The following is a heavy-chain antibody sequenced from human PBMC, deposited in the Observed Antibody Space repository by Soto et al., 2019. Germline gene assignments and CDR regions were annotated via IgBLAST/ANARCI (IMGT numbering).Heavy chain of an antibody. J-gene: IGHJ4*02. D-gene: IGHD2-15*01. CDR2: INTATGDT. V-gene: IGHV1-3*04. CDR3: ARTRGYCSGGSCYPLDH. CDR1: GYRFTAYD. Sequence: QVQLVQSGAGVQKPGATANISCKASGYRFTAYDMHWVRQAPGQRLEWLGWINTATGDTKYSSSCQGRVTLSRDTSATTAYMELSGLRFEDTAVYYCARTRGYCSGGSCYPLDHWGQGTLVTVSS.